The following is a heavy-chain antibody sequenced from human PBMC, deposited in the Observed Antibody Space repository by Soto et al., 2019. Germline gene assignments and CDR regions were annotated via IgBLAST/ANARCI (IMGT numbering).Heavy chain of an antibody. D-gene: IGHD3-3*01. CDR1: GGSISGYY. CDR2: IYYSGST. V-gene: IGHV4-59*01. Sequence: SETLSLTCTVSGGSISGYYWSWIRQPPGKGLEWIGYIYYSGSTNYNPSLKSRVTISVDTSKNQFSLKLSSVTAADTAVYYCARAEXGEFWSGYYGSSGALDYWGLGTLVTVSS. J-gene: IGHJ4*02. CDR3: ARAEXGEFWSGYYGSSGALDY.